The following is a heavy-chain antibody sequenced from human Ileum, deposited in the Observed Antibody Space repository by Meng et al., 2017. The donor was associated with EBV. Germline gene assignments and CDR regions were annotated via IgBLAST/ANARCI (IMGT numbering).Heavy chain of an antibody. D-gene: IGHD4-17*01. V-gene: IGHV4-4*02. CDR3: ASGRDYAWHS. Sequence: QRQDLGPVLVKTSGTLSLTCAVSGGSISSIYWWSWVRQPPGKGLEWIGEIYHGGFINYNPSLKSRVTISIDESKNQFSLNLSSVTAADTAVYYCASGRDYAWHSWGRGTLVTVSS. CDR2: IYHGGFI. J-gene: IGHJ4*02. CDR1: GGSISSIYW.